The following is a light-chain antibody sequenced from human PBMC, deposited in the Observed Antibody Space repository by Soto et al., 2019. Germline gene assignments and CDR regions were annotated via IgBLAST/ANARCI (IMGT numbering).Light chain of an antibody. V-gene: IGKV3-20*01. CDR1: QTVTSNY. J-gene: IGKJ1*01. CDR3: LQYAGSPSS. Sequence: EIVLTQSPGTLSLSPGERATLSCRASQTVTSNYLAWYQRKPGQAPRLLIYGASSRPTDIPDRFSGSGSVTDFTLTITRLEPEDFAVYFCLQYAGSPSSFGQGTKVESK. CDR2: GAS.